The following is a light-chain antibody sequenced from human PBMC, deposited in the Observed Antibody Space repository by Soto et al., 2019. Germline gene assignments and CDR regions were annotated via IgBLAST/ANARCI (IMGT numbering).Light chain of an antibody. CDR1: QDISNY. CDR2: DAS. V-gene: IGKV1-33*01. CDR3: QQYDDFPLT. Sequence: DIEMTQSPSSLSASVGDRVTITCHASQDISNYLNWYQQKTGRAPKLLIYDASNLERGVSSRFSGSRSGTDFSLTINSLQPDDFATYYCQQYDDFPLTFGQGTRL. J-gene: IGKJ5*01.